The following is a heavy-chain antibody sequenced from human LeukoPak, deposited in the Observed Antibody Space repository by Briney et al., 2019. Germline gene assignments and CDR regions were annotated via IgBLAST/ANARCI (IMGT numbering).Heavy chain of an antibody. V-gene: IGHV3-21*01. D-gene: IGHD3-22*01. CDR2: ISSGSTYI. CDR1: EFTFNSYS. Sequence: GGSLRLSCAASEFTFNSYSFNWSRQPPGEGLEWGSSISSGSTYIYYSDSVKGRFTASRDNAENSLYLQMNNLRAEDTAVYYCARDPFYYDAAGSDDYWGQGTLVTVSS. CDR3: ARDPFYYDAAGSDDY. J-gene: IGHJ4*02.